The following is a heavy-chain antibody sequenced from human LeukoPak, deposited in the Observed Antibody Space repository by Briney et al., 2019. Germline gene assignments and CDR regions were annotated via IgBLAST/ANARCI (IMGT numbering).Heavy chain of an antibody. CDR3: ARVLRYDNNGHDSFDI. V-gene: IGHV3-11*04. Sequence: PGGSLRLSCAASGFTFSDSYMTWVRQAPGKGVEWVAYISGSGHDINYSESAKGRFTISRDNAKNSLYLQMNSLRAEDTAVYYCARVLRYDNNGHDSFDIWGQGTMVIVSS. CDR2: ISGSGHDI. CDR1: GFTFSDSY. D-gene: IGHD3-22*01. J-gene: IGHJ3*02.